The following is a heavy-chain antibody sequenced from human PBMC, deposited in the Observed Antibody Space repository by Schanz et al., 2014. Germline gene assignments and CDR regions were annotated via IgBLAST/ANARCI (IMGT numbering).Heavy chain of an antibody. D-gene: IGHD2-8*01. Sequence: EVQLMESGGGLVKPGGSLRLSCASSGFSFTTYAMSWVRQAPGKGLEWVSSISSGGGSTYYADSVKGRFTISRDNSKNTLFLQMNSLETEDTAVYYCTTDNGHFAFDFWGQGTMVTVSS. CDR2: ISSGGGST. J-gene: IGHJ3*01. CDR3: TTDNGHFAFDF. V-gene: IGHV3-23*01. CDR1: GFSFTTYA.